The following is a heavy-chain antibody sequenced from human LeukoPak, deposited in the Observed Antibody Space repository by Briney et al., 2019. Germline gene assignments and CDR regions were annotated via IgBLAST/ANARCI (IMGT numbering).Heavy chain of an antibody. Sequence: GGSLRLSCAASGFTFSSHSMTWVRQAPGKGLEWVSSISSSSNYIYYADSVKGRFTISRDNAKNSLYLQANGLRAEDTAVYYCARGPNSNWSGLDFWGQGTLLTVSS. CDR1: GFTFSSHS. CDR2: ISSSSNYI. CDR3: ARGPNSNWSGLDF. D-gene: IGHD6-13*01. V-gene: IGHV3-21*01. J-gene: IGHJ4*02.